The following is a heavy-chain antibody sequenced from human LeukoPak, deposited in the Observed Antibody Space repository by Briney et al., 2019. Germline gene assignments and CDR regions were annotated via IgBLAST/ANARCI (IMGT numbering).Heavy chain of an antibody. CDR3: ARLIGYYDSSGYMGWFDP. D-gene: IGHD3-22*01. V-gene: IGHV5-51*01. J-gene: IGHJ5*02. CDR2: IYPGDPDT. Sequence: GESLKISCKGSGYSFTSYWIGWVRQMPGKGLEWMGIIYPGDPDTRYSPSFQGQVTISADKSISTAYLQWSSLKASDTAMYYCARLIGYYDSSGYMGWFDPWGQGTLVTVSS. CDR1: GYSFTSYW.